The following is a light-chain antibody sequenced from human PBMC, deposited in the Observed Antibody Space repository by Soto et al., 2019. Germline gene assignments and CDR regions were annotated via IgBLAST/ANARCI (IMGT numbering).Light chain of an antibody. V-gene: IGKV1-5*03. CDR2: KAS. CDR3: QHSYSYSEA. CDR1: QTISSW. Sequence: DIQMTQSPSTLSGSVGDRVTITCRASQTISSWLAWYQQKPGKAPKLLIYKASTLKSGVPSRFSGSGSGTEFTLTISSLQPDDFATWYCQHSYSYSEAFGQATKV. J-gene: IGKJ1*01.